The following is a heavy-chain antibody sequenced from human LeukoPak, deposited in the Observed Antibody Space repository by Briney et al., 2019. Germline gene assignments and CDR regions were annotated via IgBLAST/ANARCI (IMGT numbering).Heavy chain of an antibody. J-gene: IGHJ6*03. V-gene: IGHV1-18*01. CDR1: GYSFTSYG. CDR2: ISAYNGNT. Sequence: GESLKISCKGSGYSFTSYGISWVRQAPGQGLEWMGWISAYNGNTNYAQKLQGGVTMTTDTSTSTAYMELRSLRSDDTAVYYCARGNYYYYMDVWGKGTTVTVSS. CDR3: ARGNYYYYMDV.